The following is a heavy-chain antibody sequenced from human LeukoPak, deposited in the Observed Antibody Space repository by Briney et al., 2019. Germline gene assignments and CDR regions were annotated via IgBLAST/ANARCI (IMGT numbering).Heavy chain of an antibody. V-gene: IGHV3-7*01. CDR2: MKQDGSEK. D-gene: IGHD6-6*01. CDR3: SRGVRYFDY. J-gene: IGHJ4*02. Sequence: PGGSLRLSCAASGFIFSNYWMTWVRQAPGKGLDWVANMKQDGSEKYYVDSVKGRFAISRDNAKNSLYLQINSLRAEDTAVYYCSRGVRYFDYCGQGTLVTVSS. CDR1: GFIFSNYW.